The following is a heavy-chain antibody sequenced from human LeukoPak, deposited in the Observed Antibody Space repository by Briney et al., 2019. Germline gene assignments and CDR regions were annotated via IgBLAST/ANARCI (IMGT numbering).Heavy chain of an antibody. CDR2: IYHSGST. J-gene: IGHJ4*02. CDR1: GYSISSGYY. CDR3: ARLTGIQLWSNFDY. D-gene: IGHD5-18*01. V-gene: IGHV4-38-2*02. Sequence: SETLSLTCTVSGYSISSGYYWGWIRQPPGKGLEWIGSIYHSGSTYYNPSLKSRVTISVDTSKNQFSLKLSSVTAADTAVYYCARLTGIQLWSNFDYWGQGTLVTVSS.